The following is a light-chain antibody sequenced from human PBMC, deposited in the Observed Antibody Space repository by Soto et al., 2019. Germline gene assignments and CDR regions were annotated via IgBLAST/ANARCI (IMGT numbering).Light chain of an antibody. CDR1: SSDVGGYNF. CDR2: EVT. Sequence: QSVLTQPASVSGSPGQSITISCIGTSSDVGGYNFVSWYQQHPGKAPKLMIYEVTNRPAGVSNRFSGSKSGNTASLTISGLQAEDEADYYCSSYTASETRVFGTGTKLTVL. CDR3: SSYTASETRV. V-gene: IGLV2-14*01. J-gene: IGLJ1*01.